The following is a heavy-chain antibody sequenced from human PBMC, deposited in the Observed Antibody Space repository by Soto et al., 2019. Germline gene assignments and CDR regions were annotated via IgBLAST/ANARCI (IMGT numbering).Heavy chain of an antibody. V-gene: IGHV4-34*01. D-gene: IGHD2-2*01. Sequence: SETLSLTCAVYGGSFTGYYWNWLRQTPGKGLEWIGEINRSEDTNYTPSLKSRVTISVDTSKKQFSLTLSSVTAADTAVYYCARGRRSLTRVIAAAMRGFDIWGQGTMVTVSS. J-gene: IGHJ3*02. CDR2: INRSEDT. CDR3: ARGRRSLTRVIAAAMRGFDI. CDR1: GGSFTGYY.